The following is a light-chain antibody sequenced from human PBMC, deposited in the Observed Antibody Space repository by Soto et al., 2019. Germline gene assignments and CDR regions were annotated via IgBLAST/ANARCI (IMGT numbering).Light chain of an antibody. J-gene: IGKJ1*01. CDR1: QRVSGY. CDR2: ATS. Sequence: EIVLTQSPATLSLSPGERATLSCRASQRVSGYLDWYQQKPGQAPRLLIYATSIRATGIPARFSGSGSGTYFTLTISRLDPVDFAVYYCQQYNNWPPWTVGQGTKV. CDR3: QQYNNWPPWT. V-gene: IGKV3-11*01.